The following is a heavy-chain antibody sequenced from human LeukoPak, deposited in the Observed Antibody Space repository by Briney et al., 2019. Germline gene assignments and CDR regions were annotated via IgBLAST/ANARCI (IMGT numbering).Heavy chain of an antibody. CDR2: INSHGSTT. Sequence: PGGSLRLSCAASGFTFSSYWMHWVRQPPGKGLVWVSCINSHGSTTSYADSVKGRFTISRDNAKNSLYLQMNSLRAEDTAVYYCARETDYSLFDYWGQGTLVTVSS. V-gene: IGHV3-74*01. D-gene: IGHD3-10*01. CDR3: ARETDYSLFDY. J-gene: IGHJ4*02. CDR1: GFTFSSYW.